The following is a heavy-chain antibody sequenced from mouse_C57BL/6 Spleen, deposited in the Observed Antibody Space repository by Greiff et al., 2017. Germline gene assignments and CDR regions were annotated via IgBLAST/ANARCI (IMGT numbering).Heavy chain of an antibody. V-gene: IGHV1-80*01. CDR2: IYPGDGDT. J-gene: IGHJ4*01. D-gene: IGHD6-1*01. CDR1: GYAFSSYW. Sequence: QVQLKQSGAELVKPGASVKISCKASGYAFSSYWMNWVKQRPGKGLEWIGQIYPGDGDTNYNGKFKGKATLTADKSSSTAYMQLSSLTSEDSAVYCGARLGAAYYAMDYWGQGTSVTVSS. CDR3: ARLGAAYYAMDY.